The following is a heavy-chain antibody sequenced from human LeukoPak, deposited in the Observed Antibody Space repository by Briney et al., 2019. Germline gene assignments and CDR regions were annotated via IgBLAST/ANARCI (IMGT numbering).Heavy chain of an antibody. CDR2: ISAYNGNA. CDR3: ARGTHRYYYDSSGYYAPYFDY. D-gene: IGHD3-22*01. CDR1: GYTFTGYY. J-gene: IGHJ4*02. Sequence: ASVTVSCKASGYTFTGYYMHWVRQAPGQGLEWMGWISAYNGNANYAQKLQGRVTMTRDTSTSTVYMELRSLRSDDTAVYYCARGTHRYYYDSSGYYAPYFDYWGQGTLVTVSS. V-gene: IGHV1-18*04.